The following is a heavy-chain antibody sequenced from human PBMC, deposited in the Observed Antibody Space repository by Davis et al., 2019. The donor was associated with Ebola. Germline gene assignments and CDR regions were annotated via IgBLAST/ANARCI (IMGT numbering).Heavy chain of an antibody. J-gene: IGHJ4*02. CDR1: GFTVDSNY. CDR3: ARGAYYSDGTGYAY. CDR2: IYSAGST. V-gene: IGHV3-53*01. Sequence: GESLKISCAGSGFTVDSNYMSWVRQAPGKGLEWVSVIYSAGSTYYADSVKGRFTISRDNSKNTLYLQMNSLRAEDTAVYYCARGAYYSDGTGYAYWGRGTLVTVSS. D-gene: IGHD3-22*01.